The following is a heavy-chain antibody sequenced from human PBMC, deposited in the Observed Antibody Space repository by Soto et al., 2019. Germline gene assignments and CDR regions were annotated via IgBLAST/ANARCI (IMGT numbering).Heavy chain of an antibody. CDR1: GYTFTSYG. D-gene: IGHD4-4*01. V-gene: IGHV1-18*01. Sequence: ASVKVSCKASGYTFTSYGISWVRQAPGQGLEWMGWISAYNGNTNYAQKLQGRVTMTTDTSTSTAYMELRSLRSDDTAVYYCARERIPEFYSPNGGTAYYYYMDVWGKGTTVTVSS. J-gene: IGHJ6*03. CDR2: ISAYNGNT. CDR3: ARERIPEFYSPNGGTAYYYYMDV.